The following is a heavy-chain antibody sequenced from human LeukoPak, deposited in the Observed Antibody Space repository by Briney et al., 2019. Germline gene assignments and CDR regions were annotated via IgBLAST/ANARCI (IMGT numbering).Heavy chain of an antibody. CDR3: ARGFNYMDV. CDR1: GVSLNDHY. J-gene: IGHJ6*03. CDR2: INHFGTT. V-gene: IGHV4-34*01. Sequence: SETLSLTCAAFGVSLNDHYWIWIRQPPGQGLEWIGEINHFGTTKYNSSLKSRVTISIDASKDQFSLKLNPVTAADTALYYCARGFNYMDVWGKGTTVTV.